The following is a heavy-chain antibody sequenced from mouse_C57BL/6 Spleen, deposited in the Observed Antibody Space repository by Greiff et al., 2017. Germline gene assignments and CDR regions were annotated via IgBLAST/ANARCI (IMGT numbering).Heavy chain of an antibody. CDR3: ARDRDDSSDSSSMDY. CDR1: GFSLNSYG. CDR2: IWSGGSK. Sequence: VKLVESGPGLVQPSQSLSITCTVSGFSLNSYGVHWVRQSPGKGLEWLGVIWSGGSKDNNAGFISNLCIIKDNPKSQVFFKMNSLQADDTAIYYCARDRDDSSDSSSMDYWGQGTSVTVSS. D-gene: IGHD1-1*01. J-gene: IGHJ4*01. V-gene: IGHV2-2*01.